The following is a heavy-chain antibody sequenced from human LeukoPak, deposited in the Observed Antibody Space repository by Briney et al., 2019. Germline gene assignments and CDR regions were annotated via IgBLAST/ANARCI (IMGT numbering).Heavy chain of an antibody. D-gene: IGHD3-22*01. CDR3: VAAPYYDSSGFGMDV. CDR1: GGSISSGDYY. J-gene: IGHJ6*02. CDR2: IYYSGST. V-gene: IGHV4-30-4*01. Sequence: SETLSLTCTVSGGSISSGDYYWSWIRQPPGKGLEWIGYIYYSGSTYYNPSLKSRVTISVDTSKNQFSLKLSSVTAADTAVYYCVAAPYYDSSGFGMDVWGQGTTVTVSS.